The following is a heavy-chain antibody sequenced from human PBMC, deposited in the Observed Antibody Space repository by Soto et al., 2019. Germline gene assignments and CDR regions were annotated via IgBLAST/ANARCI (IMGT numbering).Heavy chain of an antibody. J-gene: IGHJ5*02. CDR3: ARSFCRDAVRCNWFDP. CDR2: MNDFGRT. CDR1: GASSSSYY. D-gene: IGHD2-8*01. Sequence: QVQLQESGPGLVKSSETLSLTCTVSGASSSSYYWSWIRQPPGKGLEWIGYMNDFGRTIYNPSLKSRVTISLDTSKNQFSLKLTSVIAADTAFYYCARSFCRDAVRCNWFDPWGQGTLVTVSS. V-gene: IGHV4-59*01.